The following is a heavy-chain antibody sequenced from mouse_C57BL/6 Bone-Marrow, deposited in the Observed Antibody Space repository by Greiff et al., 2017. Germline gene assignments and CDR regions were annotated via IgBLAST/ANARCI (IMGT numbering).Heavy chain of an antibody. Sequence: QVQLQQPGAELVKPGASVKLSCKASGYTFTSYWMQWVKQRPGQGLEWIGEIDPSDSYTNYNQKFKGKATLTVDTASSTAYMQLSSLTSADSAVYDSAREDITTVVADYDAMDYWGQGTSVTVSS. V-gene: IGHV1-50*01. J-gene: IGHJ4*01. CDR2: IDPSDSYT. CDR3: AREDITTVVADYDAMDY. D-gene: IGHD1-1*01. CDR1: GYTFTSYW.